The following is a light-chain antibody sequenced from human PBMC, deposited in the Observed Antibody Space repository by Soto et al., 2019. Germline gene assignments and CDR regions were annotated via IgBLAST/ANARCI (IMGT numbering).Light chain of an antibody. Sequence: DLQMTQSPSSVSASVGDRVTITCRASQGISNWLAWYQQKPGKAPSLLIHAASSLQSGVPSRFSGSGYGTDFTPTISSLQPEDFATYFCQQANSLPVTFGPGTKVDIK. CDR3: QQANSLPVT. CDR1: QGISNW. CDR2: AAS. J-gene: IGKJ3*01. V-gene: IGKV1-12*01.